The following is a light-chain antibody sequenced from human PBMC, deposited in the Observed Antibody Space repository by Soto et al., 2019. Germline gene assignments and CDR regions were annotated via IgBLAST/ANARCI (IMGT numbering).Light chain of an antibody. CDR2: GTS. Sequence: EVVLTQSTGTLSLSPGERATLSCRASQSVGSSYLAWYQQKTGQAPRLLIEGTSSRATGIQARFSGSGSGTDFTLTISGLEHEDAAVYYCQPDDNSLLWTFGQGTKVEIK. V-gene: IGKV3-20*01. J-gene: IGKJ1*01. CDR1: QSVGSSY. CDR3: QPDDNSLLWT.